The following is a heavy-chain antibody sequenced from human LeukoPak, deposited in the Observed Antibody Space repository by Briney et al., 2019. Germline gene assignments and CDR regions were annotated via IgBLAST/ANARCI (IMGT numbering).Heavy chain of an antibody. CDR3: AREGRGYGDPIDY. J-gene: IGHJ4*02. Sequence: PGGSLRLSCAASGFTFSTYWMHWVRQAPGKGLVWVSRINRDASSIAYADSVQGRFTISRDNAKNTLYLQMNSLRAEDTAMYYCAREGRGYGDPIDYWGQGTLVTVSS. V-gene: IGHV3-74*01. CDR1: GFTFSTYW. CDR2: INRDASSI. D-gene: IGHD4-17*01.